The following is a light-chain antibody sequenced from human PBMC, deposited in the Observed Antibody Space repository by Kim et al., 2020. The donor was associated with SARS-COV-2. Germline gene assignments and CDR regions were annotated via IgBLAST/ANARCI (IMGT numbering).Light chain of an antibody. CDR1: RSNIGSNT. CDR2: FNN. CDR3: AAWDDSLTGWV. Sequence: QSVLTQPPSASGTRGQRVTISCSGSRSNIGSNTVDWYQQLPGTAPKLLIYFNNQRPSGVPDRFSGSNFGTSASLAISGLQSEDEADYYCAAWDDSLTGWVFGGGTQLTVL. J-gene: IGLJ3*02. V-gene: IGLV1-44*01.